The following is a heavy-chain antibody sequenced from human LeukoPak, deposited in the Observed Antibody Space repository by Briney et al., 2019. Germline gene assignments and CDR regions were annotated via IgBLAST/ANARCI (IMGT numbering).Heavy chain of an antibody. CDR2: ISGGNT. D-gene: IGHD6-19*01. Sequence: GGSLRLSCAASGFSLTNYAMNWVRQAPGKGLEWVSGISGGNTYYADSVRGRFTISRDSSKNTLYLHMDFLRAEDTAVYLCAKGFTTGWSESYLDYWGQGTLVSVSS. CDR1: GFSLTNYA. V-gene: IGHV3-23*01. J-gene: IGHJ4*02. CDR3: AKGFTTGWSESYLDY.